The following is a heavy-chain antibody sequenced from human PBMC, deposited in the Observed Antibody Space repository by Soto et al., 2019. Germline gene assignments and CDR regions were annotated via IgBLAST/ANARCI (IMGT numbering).Heavy chain of an antibody. J-gene: IGHJ4*02. CDR1: GFSLSNAKMG. CDR3: ARTVDTTMVCSRFDY. CDR2: IFSNDEK. D-gene: IGHD5-18*01. V-gene: IGHV2-26*01. Sequence: QVTLKESGPVLVKPTETLTLTCTVSGFSLSNAKMGVSWIRQPPGKALEWLAHIFSNDEKSYTTSLKSRLTISKDTSKSQVVLTMTNIDPVDTATYYCARTVDTTMVCSRFDYWGQGTLVTVSS.